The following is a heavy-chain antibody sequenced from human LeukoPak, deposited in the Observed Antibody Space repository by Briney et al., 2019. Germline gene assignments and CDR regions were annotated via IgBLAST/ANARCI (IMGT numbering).Heavy chain of an antibody. CDR2: IYYNGNS. J-gene: IGHJ3*02. V-gene: IGHV4-59*01. D-gene: IGHD1-14*01. CDR1: GGSFRSSY. Sequence: SETLSLTCIVSGGSFRSSYWSWIRQPPGKGLEWIGYIYYNGNSNYNPSLKNRVTMSVDTPMNEFSLKLSPVTAADTAVYYCAREPFYHDAFDIWGQGTMVIVSS. CDR3: AREPFYHDAFDI.